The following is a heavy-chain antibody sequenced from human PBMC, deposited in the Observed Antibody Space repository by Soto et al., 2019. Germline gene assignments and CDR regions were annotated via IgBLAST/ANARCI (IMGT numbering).Heavy chain of an antibody. CDR1: GFTFSSYA. V-gene: IGHV3-30*04. D-gene: IGHD3-10*01. CDR3: ARAPAYGGDPFAV. CDR2: ISYHGSNE. Sequence: LRLSCAASGFTFSSYAMHWVRQAPGKGLEWVALISYHGSNEYYADSVKGRFTISRDNSKNTLYLQMNSLRADDTALYYCARAPAYGGDPFAVWGHGTMVT. J-gene: IGHJ3*01.